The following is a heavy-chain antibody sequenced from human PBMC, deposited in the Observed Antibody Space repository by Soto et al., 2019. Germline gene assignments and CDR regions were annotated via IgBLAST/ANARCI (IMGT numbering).Heavy chain of an antibody. Sequence: EVQLVESGGGLVQPGGSLRLSCAASGFTFSSYYMSWVRQAQGKGLEWVANVNEDGSDKNYVDSVKGRFTISRDNAKNSLYLQMNSLRAEDSAVYSCARDTTGILDYWGQGTLVTVSS. CDR1: GFTFSSYY. CDR3: ARDTTGILDY. D-gene: IGHD1-1*01. CDR2: VNEDGSDK. J-gene: IGHJ4*02. V-gene: IGHV3-7*01.